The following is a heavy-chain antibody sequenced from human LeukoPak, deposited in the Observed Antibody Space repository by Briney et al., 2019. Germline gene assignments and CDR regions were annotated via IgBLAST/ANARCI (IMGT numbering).Heavy chain of an antibody. J-gene: IGHJ3*02. Sequence: PSETLSLTCTVSGGSISSYYWSWIRQPAGTALEWIGRIYTSGTITYNPSLKSRVTMSVDTSKNQFSLKLSSVTAADTAVYYCARFGGPHAFDIWGQGTMVTVSS. CDR3: ARFGGPHAFDI. V-gene: IGHV4-4*07. D-gene: IGHD3-3*01. CDR1: GGSISSYY. CDR2: IYTSGTI.